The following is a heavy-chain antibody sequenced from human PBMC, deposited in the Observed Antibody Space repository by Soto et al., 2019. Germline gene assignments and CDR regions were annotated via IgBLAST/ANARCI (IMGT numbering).Heavy chain of an antibody. CDR1: GGSFSGYY. D-gene: IGHD2-15*01. CDR3: ARGRVVADY. J-gene: IGHJ4*02. V-gene: IGHV4-34*01. CDR2: INHSGST. Sequence: QVQLQQWGAGLLKPSETLSLTCAVYGGSFSGYYWSWIRQPPGKGLEWFGEINHSGSTNYHPSLKXRXTXXVATSKNQFSLKLSSVTAADTAGYYCARGRVVADYWGQGTLVTVSS.